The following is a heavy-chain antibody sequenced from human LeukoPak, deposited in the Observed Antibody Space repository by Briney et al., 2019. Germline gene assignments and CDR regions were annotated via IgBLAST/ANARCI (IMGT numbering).Heavy chain of an antibody. CDR2: IKQDGSEK. CDR1: GFTVSSNY. D-gene: IGHD4-17*01. V-gene: IGHV3-7*01. CDR3: ARGDYGDYPFDY. Sequence: PGGSLRLSCAASGFTVSSNYISWVRQAPGRGLEWVANIKQDGSEKYYVDSVKGRFTISRDNAKNSLYLQMNSLRAEDTAVYYCARGDYGDYPFDYWGQGTLVTVSS. J-gene: IGHJ4*02.